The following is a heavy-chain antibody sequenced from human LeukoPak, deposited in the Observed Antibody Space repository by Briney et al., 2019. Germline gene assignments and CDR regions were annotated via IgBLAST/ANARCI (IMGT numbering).Heavy chain of an antibody. CDR2: ISNTGSAM. Sequence: GGSLRLSCAASGFAFSSYEMSWVRLAPGKGLEWISYISNTGSAMYYADSVKGRFTISRDNAKNSLSLQMNSLRAEDTAVYYCARDGYYATSGYYFKDDYWGQGTLVTVSS. V-gene: IGHV3-48*03. J-gene: IGHJ4*02. D-gene: IGHD3-22*01. CDR3: ARDGYYATSGYYFKDDY. CDR1: GFAFSSYE.